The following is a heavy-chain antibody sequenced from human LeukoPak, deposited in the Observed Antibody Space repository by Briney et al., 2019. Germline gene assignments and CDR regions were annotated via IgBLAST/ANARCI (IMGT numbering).Heavy chain of an antibody. J-gene: IGHJ5*02. CDR3: ARSGWTANWFDP. D-gene: IGHD6-19*01. CDR1: GYTFTGYY. V-gene: IGHV1-2*01. Sequence: ASVKVSCKASGYTFTGYYMHWVRQAPGQGLEWMGRINPNSGGTNYAQKFQGRVTTTADKSTSTAYMELSSLRSEDTAVYYCARSGWTANWFDPWGQGTLVTVSS. CDR2: INPNSGGT.